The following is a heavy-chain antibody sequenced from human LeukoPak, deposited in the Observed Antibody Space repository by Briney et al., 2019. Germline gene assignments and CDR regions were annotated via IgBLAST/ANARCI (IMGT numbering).Heavy chain of an antibody. J-gene: IGHJ4*02. CDR3: ARLLGEASGWCFGY. V-gene: IGHV3-21*01. Sequence: GGSVRLSCAASRFPFSTYTMNWVRQAPGKGLEWVSSTSGDSSYTYYADSLSGRFTISRDNAKNSLYLQMDSLRADDTAVYYCARLLGEASGWCFGYWGQGTLVTVCS. D-gene: IGHD6-19*01. CDR2: TSGDSSYT. CDR1: RFPFSTYT.